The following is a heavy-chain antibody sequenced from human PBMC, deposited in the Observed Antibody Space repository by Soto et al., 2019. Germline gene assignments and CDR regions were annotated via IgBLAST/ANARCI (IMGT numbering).Heavy chain of an antibody. CDR3: AREIGYCSGGSCSNWFDP. Sequence: YWIGWVRQMPGKGLEWIGYIYYSGSTYYNPSLKSRVTISVDTSKNQFSLKLSSVTAADTAVYYCAREIGYCSGGSCSNWFDPWGQGTLVTVSS. J-gene: IGHJ5*02. V-gene: IGHV4-31*02. D-gene: IGHD2-15*01. CDR1: Y. CDR2: IYYSGST.